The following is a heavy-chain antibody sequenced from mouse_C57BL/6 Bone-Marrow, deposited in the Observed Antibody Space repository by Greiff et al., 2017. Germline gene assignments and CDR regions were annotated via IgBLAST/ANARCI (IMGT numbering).Heavy chain of an antibody. Sequence: QVQLQQPGAELVKPGASVKLSCKASGYTFTSYWMHWVKQRPGQGLEWIGMIHPNSGSTNYNEKFKSKATLTVDKSSSTAYMQLSSLTSEDSAVYYCARVLLRSAVMDYWGQGTSVTVSS. CDR1: GYTFTSYW. CDR3: ARVLLRSAVMDY. CDR2: IHPNSGST. J-gene: IGHJ4*01. D-gene: IGHD1-1*01. V-gene: IGHV1-64*01.